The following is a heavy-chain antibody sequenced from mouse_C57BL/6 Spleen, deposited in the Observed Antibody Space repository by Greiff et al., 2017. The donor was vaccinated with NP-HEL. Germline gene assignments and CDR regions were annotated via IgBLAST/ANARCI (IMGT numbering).Heavy chain of an antibody. CDR2: INPGSGGT. CDR3: ARSPFYYAMDY. J-gene: IGHJ4*01. V-gene: IGHV1-54*01. Sequence: QVQLQQSGAELVRPGTSVKVSCKASGYAFTNYLIEWVKQRPGQGLEWIGVINPGSGGTNYNEKFKGKATLTADKSSSTAYMQLSSLTSEDSAVYFCARSPFYYAMDYWGKGTSVTVSS. CDR1: GYAFTNYL.